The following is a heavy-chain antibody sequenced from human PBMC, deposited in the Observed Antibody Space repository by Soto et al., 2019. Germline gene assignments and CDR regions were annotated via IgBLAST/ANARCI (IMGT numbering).Heavy chain of an antibody. D-gene: IGHD2-2*01. CDR1: GGTFSSYA. CDR2: IIPIFGTA. V-gene: IGHV1-69*06. Sequence: SVKVSCKASGGTFSSYAISWVRQAPGQGLEWMGGIIPIFGTANYAQKFQGRVTITADKSISTAYLQWSSLKASDTAMYYCARHSCSSTSCQYYYYYYGMDVWGQGTTVTVSS. J-gene: IGHJ6*02. CDR3: ARHSCSSTSCQYYYYYYGMDV.